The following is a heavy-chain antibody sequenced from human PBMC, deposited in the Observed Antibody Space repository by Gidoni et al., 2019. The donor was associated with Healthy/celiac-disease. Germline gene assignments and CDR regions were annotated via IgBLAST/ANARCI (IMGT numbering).Heavy chain of an antibody. CDR1: GFTFSSYS. D-gene: IGHD3-22*01. Sequence: EVQLVESGGGLVQPGGSLRLSCAASGFTFSSYSMNWVRQAPGKGLEGVSYISSSSSTIYYADSVKGRFTISRDNAKNSLYMQMNSLGDEDTAVYYCARTYYYDSSGYYSFDYWGQGTLVTVSS. V-gene: IGHV3-48*02. CDR3: ARTYYYDSSGYYSFDY. CDR2: ISSSSSTI. J-gene: IGHJ4*02.